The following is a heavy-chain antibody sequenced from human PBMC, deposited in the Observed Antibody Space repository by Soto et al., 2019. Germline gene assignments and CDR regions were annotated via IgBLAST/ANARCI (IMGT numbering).Heavy chain of an antibody. V-gene: IGHV3-30-3*01. Sequence: QVQLVESGGGVVQPGRSLRLSCAASGFTFSSYAMHWVRQAPGKGLELVAVISYDGSNKYYADSVKGRFTISRDNSKNTLYMQMNSMRADDTAVYYCARGMKLLWGMDVWGQWTTVTVSS. CDR1: GFTFSSYA. D-gene: IGHD3-10*01. J-gene: IGHJ6*02. CDR3: ARGMKLLWGMDV. CDR2: ISYDGSNK.